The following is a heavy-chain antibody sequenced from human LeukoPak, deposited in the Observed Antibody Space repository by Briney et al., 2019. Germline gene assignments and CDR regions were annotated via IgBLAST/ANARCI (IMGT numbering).Heavy chain of an antibody. D-gene: IGHD2/OR15-2a*01. Sequence: GGSLRLSCVASGFIFSSYEMNWVRQTPGKGLEWLAHISSSGNSIYYADSVRGRFTISRDNAENSLYLQMNRLRAEDTAVYSCARGPILGDYWGQGTLDTVSS. J-gene: IGHJ4*02. CDR2: ISSSGNSI. V-gene: IGHV3-48*03. CDR1: GFIFSSYE. CDR3: ARGPILGDY.